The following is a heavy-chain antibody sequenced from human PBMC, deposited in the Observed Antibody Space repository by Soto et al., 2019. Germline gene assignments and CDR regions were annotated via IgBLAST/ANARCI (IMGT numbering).Heavy chain of an antibody. D-gene: IGHD3-10*01. V-gene: IGHV4-28*03. J-gene: IGHJ3*02. CDR1: VYVISSVHL. CDR2: IYYTGGT. Sequence: PSETVSNNCVVDVYVISSVHLGGWIRQPPGKALEWLGYIYYTGGTYYNPSLKSRVTMSVDTSKNQFSLKLSSVTAVDTAVYYCARVWGGAFDIWGQGTMVT. CDR3: ARVWGGAFDI.